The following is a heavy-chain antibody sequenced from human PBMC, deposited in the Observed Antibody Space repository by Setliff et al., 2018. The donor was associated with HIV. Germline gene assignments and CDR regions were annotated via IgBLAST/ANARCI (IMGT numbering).Heavy chain of an antibody. Sequence: RASVKVSCKASGGTFSSYVISWVRQAPGQGLEWMGGIIPIFGTANYAQKFQGRVTITADESTSTAYMELSSLRSDDTAVYYCARDFSGQQLVGGWFDPWGQGTLDTVSS. CDR2: IIPIFGTA. CDR1: GGTFSSYV. D-gene: IGHD6-13*01. J-gene: IGHJ5*02. V-gene: IGHV1-69*13. CDR3: ARDFSGQQLVGGWFDP.